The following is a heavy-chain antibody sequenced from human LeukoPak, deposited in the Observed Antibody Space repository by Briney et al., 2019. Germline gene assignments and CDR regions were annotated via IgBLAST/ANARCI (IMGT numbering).Heavy chain of an antibody. V-gene: IGHV3-7*03. CDR3: ARDQNYYGSGSYQWNWFDP. D-gene: IGHD3-10*01. J-gene: IGHJ5*02. CDR2: IKQDGSEK. CDR1: GFTFSSYW. Sequence: GGSLRLSCAASGFTFSSYWMSWVRQAPGKGLEWVANIKQDGSEKYYVDSVEGRFTISRDNAKKSLYLQMNSLRAEDTAVYYCARDQNYYGSGSYQWNWFDPWGQGTLVTVSS.